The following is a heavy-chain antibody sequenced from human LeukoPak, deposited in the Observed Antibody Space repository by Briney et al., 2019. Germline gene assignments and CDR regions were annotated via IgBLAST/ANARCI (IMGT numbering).Heavy chain of an antibody. CDR3: ARLNTAYYYDSSGYLHWFDP. J-gene: IGHJ5*02. CDR1: GGSISSGGYS. CDR2: IYHSGST. V-gene: IGHV4-30-2*01. D-gene: IGHD3-22*01. Sequence: SETLSLTCAVSGGSISSGGYSWSWIRQPPGKGLEWIGYIYHSGSTYYNPSLKSRVTISVDRSKNQYPLKLSSVTAADTAVYYCARLNTAYYYDSSGYLHWFDPWGQGTLVTVSS.